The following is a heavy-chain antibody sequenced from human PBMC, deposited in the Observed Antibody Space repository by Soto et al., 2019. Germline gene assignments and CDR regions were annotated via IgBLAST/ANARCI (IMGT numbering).Heavy chain of an antibody. CDR1: GGSFSTYA. CDR3: ARGGKERFRGPGMDV. CDR2: IITFFGAA. J-gene: IGHJ6*02. D-gene: IGHD2-21*01. Sequence: QVHLVQSGAEVKKPGSSVRVSCKASGGSFSTYAFNWVRLAPGQGLEWLGGIITFFGAAMYAQKFRGRVTITADELTTTAYMELSGLRSADTAVYYCARGGKERFRGPGMDVWGQGTAVTVS. V-gene: IGHV1-69*01.